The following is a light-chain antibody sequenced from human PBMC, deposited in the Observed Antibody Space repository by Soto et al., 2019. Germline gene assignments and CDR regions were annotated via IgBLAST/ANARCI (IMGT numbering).Light chain of an antibody. CDR2: GAS. V-gene: IGKV3-15*01. CDR3: QQYNNWPRT. Sequence: EIVLTQSQGTLSLSPGERASLSCRASQSVSSEKLAWYQQKPGQAPRLLIFGASTRATGIPARFSGSGSGTEFTLTISSLQSEDFGVYYCQQYNNWPRTFGQGTKVDIK. CDR1: QSVSSEK. J-gene: IGKJ1*01.